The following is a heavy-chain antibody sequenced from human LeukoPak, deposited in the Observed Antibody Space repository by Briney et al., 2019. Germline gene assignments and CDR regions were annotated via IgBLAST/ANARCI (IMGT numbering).Heavy chain of an antibody. D-gene: IGHD3-10*01. CDR1: GGSSSDYY. J-gene: IGHJ3*02. CDR2: INLRPST. CDR3: AREKTMVRGVIQHDAFNI. V-gene: IGHV4-34*01. Sequence: PSETLSLTSAVYGGSSSDYYWSWIRQPPGTGLEWMGEINLRPSTNHTPALKSRVTISLDKSKNQFSLKLSSVTAADTAVYYCAREKTMVRGVIQHDAFNIWGQGTTLTVSS.